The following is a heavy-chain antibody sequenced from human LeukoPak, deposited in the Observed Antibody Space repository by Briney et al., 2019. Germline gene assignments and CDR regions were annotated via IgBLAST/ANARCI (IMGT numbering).Heavy chain of an antibody. CDR1: GFTFSTYS. J-gene: IGHJ4*02. V-gene: IGHV3-21*01. D-gene: IGHD3-22*01. CDR3: ARISYDSSGYYDY. Sequence: GGSLRLSCAVSGFTFSTYSMNWVRQAPGKGLEWVSSITSSGYIYYADSVKGRFTIPRDNAKNTLYLQMNSLRAEDTAVYYCARISYDSSGYYDYWGQGTLVTVSS. CDR2: ITSSGYI.